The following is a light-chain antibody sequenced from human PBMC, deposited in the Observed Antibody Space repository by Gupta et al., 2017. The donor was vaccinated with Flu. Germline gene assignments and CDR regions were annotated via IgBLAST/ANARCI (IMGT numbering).Light chain of an antibody. CDR3: QQRSTLLT. V-gene: IGKV3-11*01. CDR1: QSVSSY. CDR2: DAS. J-gene: IGKJ4*01. Sequence: EIVLTQSPATLSLSPGERSTLSCRASQSVSSYLDWYQQKPGQAPRLIIYDASNRAMDITARFSGSGYEKDFTLTSSRRENEDFAVYYGQQRSTLLTFGGGTKVEIK.